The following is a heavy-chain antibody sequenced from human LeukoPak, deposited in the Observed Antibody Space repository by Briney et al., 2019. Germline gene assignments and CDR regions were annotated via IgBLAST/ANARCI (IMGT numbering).Heavy chain of an antibody. Sequence: GGSLRLSCAASGFTFSSYAMSWVRQAPGKGLVWVSRINTDGSSTSYADSVKGRFTISRDNAKNTLYLQMNSLRAEDTAVYYCARDEKLLARDYYYYYYMDVWGKGTTVTVSS. CDR1: GFTFSSYA. CDR2: INTDGSST. CDR3: ARDEKLLARDYYYYYYMDV. D-gene: IGHD2-15*01. V-gene: IGHV3-74*01. J-gene: IGHJ6*03.